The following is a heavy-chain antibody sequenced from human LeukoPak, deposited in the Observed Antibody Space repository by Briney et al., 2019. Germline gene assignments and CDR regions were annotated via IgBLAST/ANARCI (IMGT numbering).Heavy chain of an antibody. D-gene: IGHD1-14*01. J-gene: IGHJ4*02. CDR2: IYYSGST. Sequence: SETLSLTCTVSGGSISSYYWSWIRQPPGKGLEWIGYIYYSGSTNYNPSLKSRVTISVDTSKNQFSLKLSSVTAAGTAVYYCARVSLRGTPRFDYWGQGTLVTVSS. CDR3: ARVSLRGTPRFDY. V-gene: IGHV4-59*01. CDR1: GGSISSYY.